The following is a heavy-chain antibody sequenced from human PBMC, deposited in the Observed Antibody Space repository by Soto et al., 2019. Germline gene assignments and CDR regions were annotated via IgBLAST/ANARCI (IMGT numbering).Heavy chain of an antibody. J-gene: IGHJ5*02. CDR3: ARESTRIAADGADP. Sequence: QLQLPESGPGLVKPSETLSLTCTVSVGSISSSSYYWGWIRQPPGKGLEWIGSIYYSGSTYYNPSVKRRFTISVDTSKHQLSLKPAAVTAADTAVYDGARESTRIAADGADPWGQGTLVTVSS. D-gene: IGHD6-13*01. CDR1: VGSISSSSYY. V-gene: IGHV4-39*02. CDR2: IYYSGST.